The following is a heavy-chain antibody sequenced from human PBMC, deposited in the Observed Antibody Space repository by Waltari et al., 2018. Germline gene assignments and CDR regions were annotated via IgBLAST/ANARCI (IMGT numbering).Heavy chain of an antibody. CDR3: ARDSSSLGWFDP. J-gene: IGHJ5*02. CDR1: GGSFSGYY. Sequence: SLTCAVYGGSFSGYYWSWIRQPPGKGLEWIGEINHSGSTNYNPSLKSRVTISVDTSKNQFSLKLSSVTAADTAVYYCARDSSSLGWFDPWGQGTLVTVSS. V-gene: IGHV4-34*01. CDR2: INHSGST. D-gene: IGHD6-13*01.